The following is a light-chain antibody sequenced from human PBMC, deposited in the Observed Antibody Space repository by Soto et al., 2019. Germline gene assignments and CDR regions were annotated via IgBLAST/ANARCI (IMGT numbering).Light chain of an antibody. V-gene: IGKV3-20*01. CDR3: QQYGSSPRT. J-gene: IGKJ1*01. Sequence: EIVLTQSPGTLSLSPGERGTLFCRASQSVSSGYLAWYQQKPGQAPRLLIYDASTRANGIPGRFSGSGSGTDFTLTISRLEPEDFAVYYCQQYGSSPRTFGQGTKVEIK. CDR1: QSVSSGY. CDR2: DAS.